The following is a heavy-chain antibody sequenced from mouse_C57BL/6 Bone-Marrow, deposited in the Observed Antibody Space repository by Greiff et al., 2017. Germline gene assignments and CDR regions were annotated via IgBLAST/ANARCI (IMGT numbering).Heavy chain of an antibody. CDR3: ARRDHYDYDDYFDY. V-gene: IGHV3-6*01. J-gene: IGHJ2*01. Sequence: EVKLMESGPGLVKPSQSLSLTCSVTGYSITSGYYWNWNRQFPGNKLEWMGYISYDGSNNYNPSLKNRISITRDTSKNQFFLKLNSVTTEDTATYYCARRDHYDYDDYFDYWGQGTTLTVSS. CDR2: ISYDGSN. D-gene: IGHD2-4*01. CDR1: GYSITSGYY.